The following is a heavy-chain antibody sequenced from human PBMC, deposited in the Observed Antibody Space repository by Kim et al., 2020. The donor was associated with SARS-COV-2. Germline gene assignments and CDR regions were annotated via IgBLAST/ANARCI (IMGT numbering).Heavy chain of an antibody. CDR2: IRSKANRYST. CDR3: ATFPGTTLAFWEAFD. Sequence: GGSLRLSCAAPGFTFSSSAINWVRQASGKGLEWVGRIRSKANRYSTAYAASGKGRFTISSDDSKNTAYLQINSLKTEDTAVYYSATFPGTTLAFWEAFD. J-gene: IGHJ3*02. D-gene: IGHD1-1*01. V-gene: IGHV3-73*01. CDR1: GFTFSSSA.